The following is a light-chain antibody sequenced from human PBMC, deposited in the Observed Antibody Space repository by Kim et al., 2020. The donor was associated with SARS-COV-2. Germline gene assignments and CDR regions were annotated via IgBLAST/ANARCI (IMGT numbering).Light chain of an antibody. CDR3: QQRSHWPYT. CDR2: DAS. V-gene: IGKV3-11*01. J-gene: IGKJ2*01. CDR1: LSSY. Sequence: TLSLSPGDRATLSGRASLSSYIAWYQQKPGQAPRLLIYDASNRATGIPARFSGSGSGTDFTLTISSLEPEDFAVYYCQQRSHWPYTFGQGTKLEI.